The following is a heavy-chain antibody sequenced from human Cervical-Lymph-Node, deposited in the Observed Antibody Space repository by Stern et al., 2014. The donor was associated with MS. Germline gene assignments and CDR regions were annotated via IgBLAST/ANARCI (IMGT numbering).Heavy chain of an antibody. Sequence: DQLVESGGGLVKPGGSLRLSCAASGFTFSDYYMSWIRQAPGKGLEWVSYISSSGSTISFADSVKGRFTISRDNAKNSLYLQMNSLRAEDTAVYYCARDSTYDFWSGYFPLSDYWGQGTLVTVSS. CDR2: ISSSGSTI. D-gene: IGHD3-3*01. CDR3: ARDSTYDFWSGYFPLSDY. J-gene: IGHJ4*02. V-gene: IGHV3-11*01. CDR1: GFTFSDYY.